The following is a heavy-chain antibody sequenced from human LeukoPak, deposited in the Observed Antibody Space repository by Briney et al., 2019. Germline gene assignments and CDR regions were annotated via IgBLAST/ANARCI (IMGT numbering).Heavy chain of an antibody. J-gene: IGHJ6*02. CDR3: TRDLMDYDVSTGLHHYYMDV. CDR1: GFTFSHYA. CDR2: ISGDGRNI. V-gene: IGHV3-74*01. Sequence: GTSLRLSCAASGFTFSHYAMHWVRQDPRKGLVWVSRISGDGRNINYADSVRGRFTISRDNAKNTLYLQMNTLRVEDTAVYYCTRDLMDYDVSTGLHHYYMDVWGQGTTVTVSS. D-gene: IGHD3-9*01.